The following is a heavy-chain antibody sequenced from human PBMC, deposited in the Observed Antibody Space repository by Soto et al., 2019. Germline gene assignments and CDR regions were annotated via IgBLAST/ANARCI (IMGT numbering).Heavy chain of an antibody. Sequence: GGSLRLSCAASGFTSSTYWVHWVSQASGKGLVWVSRIKSDGSSTTHADSVKGRFTISRDNAKNTLYLRVNSLRVEDTAVYYCERSDWFDPWGKGTLVTVSS. CDR2: IKSDGSST. CDR1: GFTSSTYW. CDR3: ERSDWFDP. J-gene: IGHJ5*02. V-gene: IGHV3-74*01.